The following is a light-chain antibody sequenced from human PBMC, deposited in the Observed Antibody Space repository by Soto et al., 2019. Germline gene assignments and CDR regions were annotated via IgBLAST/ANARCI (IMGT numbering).Light chain of an antibody. CDR1: SSDVGSYNL. CDR3: CSYGGSYV. J-gene: IGLJ1*01. CDR2: EVS. Sequence: QSLLTQPASVSGSPGQSITISCTGTSSDVGSYNLVSWYQQHPGKAPKVMIYEVSKRPSGVSNRFSGSKSGNTASLTISGLQAEDEADYYCCSYGGSYVFGPGTKVTVL. V-gene: IGLV2-23*02.